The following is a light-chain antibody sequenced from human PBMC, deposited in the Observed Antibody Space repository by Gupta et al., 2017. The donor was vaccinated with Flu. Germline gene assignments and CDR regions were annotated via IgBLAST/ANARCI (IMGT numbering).Light chain of an antibody. J-gene: IGKJ5*01. Sequence: EVVLTQSPATLSLSPGERATLSCRTSQSVSSYLAWYQQEPGQAPRLLIYDASNRATGIPARFSGSGSGTDFTLTISSLEPEDFAVYYCQQRQYWPPITFGQGTRLEIK. CDR3: QQRQYWPPIT. CDR1: QSVSSY. CDR2: DAS. V-gene: IGKV3-11*01.